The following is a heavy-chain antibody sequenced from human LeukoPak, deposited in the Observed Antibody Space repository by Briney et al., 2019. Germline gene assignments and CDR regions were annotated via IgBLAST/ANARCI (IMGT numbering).Heavy chain of an antibody. Sequence: PSETLSLTCAVYGGSFSAYYWSWIRQPPGKGLEWIGEINHTGSTSYNPSLKSRVTISVDTSKNQFSLKLNSVTAADTAVYYCARQRVLLWFGELLNNWFDPWGQGTLVTVSS. V-gene: IGHV4-34*01. CDR1: GGSFSAYY. CDR2: INHTGST. CDR3: ARQRVLLWFGELLNNWFDP. J-gene: IGHJ5*02. D-gene: IGHD3-10*01.